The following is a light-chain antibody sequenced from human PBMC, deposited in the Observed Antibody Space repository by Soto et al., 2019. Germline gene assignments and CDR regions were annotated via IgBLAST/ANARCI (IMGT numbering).Light chain of an antibody. Sequence: EIVMTQSPATLSVSPGERATLSCRATQSVSSNVAWYQQKPGQAPRLLIYGVSTRATGVPARFSGSGSGTEFTLTISSLEPEDFAVYYCQQRSNWTPWTFGQGTKVEIK. CDR3: QQRSNWTPWT. CDR1: QSVSSN. CDR2: GVS. J-gene: IGKJ1*01. V-gene: IGKV3-15*01.